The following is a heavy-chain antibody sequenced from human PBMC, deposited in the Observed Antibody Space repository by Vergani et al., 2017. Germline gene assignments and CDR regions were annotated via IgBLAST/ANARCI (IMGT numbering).Heavy chain of an antibody. CDR3: ARARRTMIGSFDY. V-gene: IGHV3-9*01. CDR2: ISWNSGSI. CDR1: GFTFDDYA. D-gene: IGHD3-22*01. Sequence: EVQLVESGGGLVQPGRSLRLSCAASGFTFDDYAMHWVRQAPGKGLEWVSGISWNSGSIGYADSVKGRFTISRDNAKNSLYLQMNSLRAEDTALYYCARARRTMIGSFDYWGQGTLVTVSS. J-gene: IGHJ4*02.